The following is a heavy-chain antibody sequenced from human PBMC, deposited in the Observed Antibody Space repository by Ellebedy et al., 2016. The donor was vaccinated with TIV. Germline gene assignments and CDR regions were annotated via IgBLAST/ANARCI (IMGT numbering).Heavy chain of an antibody. V-gene: IGHV3-48*01. CDR1: GFTFSNYA. D-gene: IGHD2-15*01. CDR3: ARSQLVVAAAGWGRAVDI. CDR2: ISSTSTI. Sequence: GESLKISXEASGFTFSNYAMNWVRQAPGTGLEWISYISSTSTIYYAGSVRGRFTISRDNARNSLYLQMNSLRADDTAVYYCARSQLVVAAAGWGRAVDIWGQGTMVTVSS. J-gene: IGHJ3*02.